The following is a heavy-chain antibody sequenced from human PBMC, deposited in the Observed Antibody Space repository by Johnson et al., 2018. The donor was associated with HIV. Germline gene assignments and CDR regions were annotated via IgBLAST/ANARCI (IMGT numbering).Heavy chain of an antibody. CDR2: INSDGSST. Sequence: VQLVESGGGLVQPGGSLRLSCAASGFTVSRNYMSWVRQAPGKGLEWVSRINSDGSSTSYADSVKGRFTISRDNSKNTLYLQMNSLRAEDTAVYYCARAVARGQWLANGYIWGQGTMVTVSS. D-gene: IGHD6-19*01. V-gene: IGHV3-66*01. J-gene: IGHJ3*02. CDR3: ARAVARGQWLANGYI. CDR1: GFTVSRNY.